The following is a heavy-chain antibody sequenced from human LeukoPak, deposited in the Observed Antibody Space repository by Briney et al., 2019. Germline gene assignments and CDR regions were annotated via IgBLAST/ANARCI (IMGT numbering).Heavy chain of an antibody. Sequence: GSLRLSCAASGFTFSSYGMHWVRQAPGKGLEWVAVISYDGSNKYYADSVKGRFTISRDNSKNTLYLQMNSLRAEDTAVYYCAKDSNYYGSGSAWDAFDIWGQGTMVTVSS. CDR3: AKDSNYYGSGSAWDAFDI. J-gene: IGHJ3*02. D-gene: IGHD3-10*01. CDR1: GFTFSSYG. CDR2: ISYDGSNK. V-gene: IGHV3-30*18.